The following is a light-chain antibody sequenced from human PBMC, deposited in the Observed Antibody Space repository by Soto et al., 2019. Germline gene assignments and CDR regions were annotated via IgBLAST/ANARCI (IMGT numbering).Light chain of an antibody. V-gene: IGKV1-8*01. CDR1: QGISSY. CDR2: AAS. Sequence: AIRMTQSPSSLPASTGDRVTITCRASQGISSYLAWYQHKPGKAPQLLIYAASTLQSGVPSRFSGSGSGTDFPLTISCLQSEDFATYYCQQYYSYPVTVGGGTKVEIK. J-gene: IGKJ4*01. CDR3: QQYYSYPVT.